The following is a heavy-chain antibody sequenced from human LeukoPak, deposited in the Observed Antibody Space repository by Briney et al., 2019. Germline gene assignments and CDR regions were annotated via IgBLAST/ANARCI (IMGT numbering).Heavy chain of an antibody. Sequence: GGSQRLSCAASGFTFSSYAMSWVRQAPGKGLEWVSAISGSGGSTYYADSVKGRSTISRDNSKNTLYLQMNSLRAEDTAVYYCAKDVRSVSAAGIFDYWGQGTLVTVSS. D-gene: IGHD6-13*01. CDR2: ISGSGGST. V-gene: IGHV3-23*01. J-gene: IGHJ4*02. CDR3: AKDVRSVSAAGIFDY. CDR1: GFTFSSYA.